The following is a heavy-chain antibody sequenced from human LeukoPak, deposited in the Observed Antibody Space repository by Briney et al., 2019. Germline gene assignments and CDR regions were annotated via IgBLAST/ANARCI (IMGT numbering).Heavy chain of an antibody. CDR1: GGSISSYY. Sequence: SETLILTFTVSGGSISSYYWSWIRQPPGKGLEWIGYIYYSGSTKYNPSLKSRVTISVDTSKNQFSLKLSSVTAADTAVYHCASLLLTWGSGDWGERTLVTVSS. CDR3: ASLLLTWGSGD. CDR2: IYYSGST. J-gene: IGHJ4*02. V-gene: IGHV4-59*08. D-gene: IGHD3-10*01.